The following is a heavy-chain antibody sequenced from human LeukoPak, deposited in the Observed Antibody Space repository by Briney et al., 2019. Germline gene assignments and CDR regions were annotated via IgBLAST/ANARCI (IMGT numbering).Heavy chain of an antibody. D-gene: IGHD6-13*01. CDR1: GGTFSSYA. V-gene: IGHV1-69*05. Sequence: SVKVSCKASGGTFSSYAISWVRQAPGQGLEWMGGIIPIFGTANYAQKFQGRVTITTDESTSTAYMELSSLRSEDTAVYYCARGPYSSSWQHYYYYYGMDVWGQGTTVTVSS. CDR2: IIPIFGTA. J-gene: IGHJ6*02. CDR3: ARGPYSSSWQHYYYYYGMDV.